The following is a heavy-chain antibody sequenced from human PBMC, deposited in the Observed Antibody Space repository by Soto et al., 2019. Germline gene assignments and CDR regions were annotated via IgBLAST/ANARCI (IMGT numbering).Heavy chain of an antibody. CDR3: ARVRITMVRGVIRFLGGMDV. V-gene: IGHV3-48*03. J-gene: IGHJ6*02. Sequence: VGSLRLSCAASGFTFSSYEMNWVRQAPGQGLEWVSYLSSSGSTIYYADSVKGRFTLSRDNAKNSLYLQMNGLRAEDTAVYYCARVRITMVRGVIRFLGGMDVWGQGTTVTSP. CDR2: LSSSGSTI. CDR1: GFTFSSYE. D-gene: IGHD3-10*01.